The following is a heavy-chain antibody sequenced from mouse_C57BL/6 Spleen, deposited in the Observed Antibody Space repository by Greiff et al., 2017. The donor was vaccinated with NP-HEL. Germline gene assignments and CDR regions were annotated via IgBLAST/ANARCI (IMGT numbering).Heavy chain of an antibody. J-gene: IGHJ4*01. Sequence: VQLQQPGAELVKPGASVKLSCKASGYTFTSYWMQWVKQRPGQGLEWIGEIDPSDSYTNYNQKFKGKATLTVDTSSSTAYMQLSSLTSEDSAVYYCARKGFYYYGSSHYAMDYWGQGTSVTVSS. CDR2: IDPSDSYT. V-gene: IGHV1-50*01. CDR1: GYTFTSYW. CDR3: ARKGFYYYGSSHYAMDY. D-gene: IGHD1-1*01.